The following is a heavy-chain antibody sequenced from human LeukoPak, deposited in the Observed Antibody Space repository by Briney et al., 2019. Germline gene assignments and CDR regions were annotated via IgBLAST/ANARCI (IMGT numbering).Heavy chain of an antibody. Sequence: PGRSLRLSCAASGFTFSSYAMHWVRQAPGKGLEWVAVISYDGSNKYYADSVKGRFTISRDNSKNTLYLQMNSLRAEDTAVYYCARSQFDLWGQGTLVTVSS. CDR3: ARSQFDL. CDR1: GFTFSSYA. V-gene: IGHV3-30*01. CDR2: ISYDGSNK. J-gene: IGHJ5*02.